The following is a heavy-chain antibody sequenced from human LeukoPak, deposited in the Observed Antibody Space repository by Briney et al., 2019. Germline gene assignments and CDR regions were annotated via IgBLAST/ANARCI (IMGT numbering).Heavy chain of an antibody. V-gene: IGHV3-53*01. CDR3: AKGRSGIAAAGLNY. D-gene: IGHD6-13*01. CDR1: GFTVPDNY. Sequence: GGSLRLSCAASGFTVPDNYMNWVRQSSGKGLEWVSVIYGGGDTYYADSVKGRFTISRDNSKNTLYLQMNSLRAEDTAVYYCAKGRSGIAAAGLNYWGQGTLVTVSS. J-gene: IGHJ4*02. CDR2: IYGGGDT.